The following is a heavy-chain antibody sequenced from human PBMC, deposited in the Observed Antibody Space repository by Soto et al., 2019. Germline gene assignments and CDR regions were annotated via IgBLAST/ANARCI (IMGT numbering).Heavy chain of an antibody. Sequence: SVKVSCKASGGTFSSYAISWVRQAPGQGLEWMGGIIPIFGTANYAQKFQGRVTITADESTSTAYMELSSLRSEDTAVYYCASPRIGASRYLQHWGPGTLVTVSS. D-gene: IGHD1-26*01. V-gene: IGHV1-69*13. CDR3: ASPRIGASRYLQH. CDR2: IIPIFGTA. J-gene: IGHJ1*01. CDR1: GGTFSSYA.